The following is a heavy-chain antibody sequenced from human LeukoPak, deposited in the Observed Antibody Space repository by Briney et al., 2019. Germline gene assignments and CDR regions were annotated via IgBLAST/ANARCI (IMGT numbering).Heavy chain of an antibody. CDR2: IYHSGST. Sequence: SETLSLNCTVSGYSISSGYYWGWIRQPPGKGLEWIGSIYHSGSTYYNPSLKSRVTISVDTSKNQFSLKLSSVTAADTAVYYCARGSGSYRPFDYWGQGTLVTVSS. V-gene: IGHV4-38-2*02. CDR1: GYSISSGYY. D-gene: IGHD1-26*01. CDR3: ARGSGSYRPFDY. J-gene: IGHJ4*02.